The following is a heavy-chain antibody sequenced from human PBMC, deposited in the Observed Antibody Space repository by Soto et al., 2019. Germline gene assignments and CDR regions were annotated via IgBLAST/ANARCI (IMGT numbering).Heavy chain of an antibody. CDR3: AMVDVYVTPSPQDV. Sequence: QVQLVQSGAEVKNPGASAKVSCKASGYTFTRYGIGWARQAPGQGLEWMGWINKYNGNTNYAQNVQGRVTLTTDTSTSTAYMELRSLRSNDTAIYYCAMVDVYVTPSPQDVWGQGTTVIVSS. J-gene: IGHJ6*02. D-gene: IGHD3-16*01. CDR2: INKYNGNT. CDR1: GYTFTRYG. V-gene: IGHV1-18*01.